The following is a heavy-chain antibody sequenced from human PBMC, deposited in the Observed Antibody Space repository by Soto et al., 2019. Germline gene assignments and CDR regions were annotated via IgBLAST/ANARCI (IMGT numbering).Heavy chain of an antibody. CDR2: IVVGSGNT. CDR1: GFTFTSSA. Sequence: GASVKVSSTASGFTFTSSAMQCVRQARGQRLEWIGWIVVGSGNTNYAQKFQERVTITRDMSTSTAYMELSSLRSEDTAVYYCAADLGDYGDYYYYYGMDVWGQGTTVTVSS. CDR3: AADLGDYGDYYYYYGMDV. V-gene: IGHV1-58*02. J-gene: IGHJ6*02. D-gene: IGHD4-17*01.